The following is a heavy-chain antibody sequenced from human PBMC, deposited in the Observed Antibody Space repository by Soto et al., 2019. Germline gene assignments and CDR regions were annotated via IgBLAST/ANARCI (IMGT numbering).Heavy chain of an antibody. Sequence: GVSLRLSCAASGFAFSSCWMHWVRQAPGKGLVWVSRINRDGSSTNYADSARGRVTISRDNAKNTLYLQVNGLRAEDTAVYYCAREIATTGEYYFDYWGQGIFVTVS. D-gene: IGHD6-13*01. J-gene: IGHJ4*02. CDR1: GFAFSSCW. V-gene: IGHV3-74*01. CDR3: AREIATTGEYYFDY. CDR2: INRDGSST.